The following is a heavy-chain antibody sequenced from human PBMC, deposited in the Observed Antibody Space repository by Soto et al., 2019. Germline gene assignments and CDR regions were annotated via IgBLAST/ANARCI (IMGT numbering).Heavy chain of an antibody. D-gene: IGHD5-12*01. J-gene: IGHJ6*03. CDR2: ISGSGGST. CDR3: AKASHVDIVATMFYYYYMDV. Sequence: GGSLRLSCAASGFTFSSYAMSWVRQAPGKGLEWVSAISGSGGSTYYADSVKGRFTISRDNSKNTLYLQMNSLRAEDTAVYYCAKASHVDIVATMFYYYYMDVWGKGTTVTVS. V-gene: IGHV3-23*01. CDR1: GFTFSSYA.